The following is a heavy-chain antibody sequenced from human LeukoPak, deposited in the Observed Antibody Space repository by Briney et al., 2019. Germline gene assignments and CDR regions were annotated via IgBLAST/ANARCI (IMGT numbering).Heavy chain of an antibody. J-gene: IGHJ5*02. CDR2: ISDSSITM. CDR1: GFTFSSHN. D-gene: IGHD2-15*01. V-gene: IGHV3-48*04. Sequence: GGSLRLSCAASGFTFSSHNTVWVRQPPGKGLEWISYISDSSITMYYADSVKGRFTISRDNAKNSLYLQMNSLRAEDTAVYYCARDGGYCSGGFCYRLFDPWGQGTLVTVSS. CDR3: ARDGGYCSGGFCYRLFDP.